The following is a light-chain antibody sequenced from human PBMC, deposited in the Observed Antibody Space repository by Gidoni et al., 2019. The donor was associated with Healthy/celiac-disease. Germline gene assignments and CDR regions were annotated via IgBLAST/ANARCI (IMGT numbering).Light chain of an antibody. CDR1: QSISSW. CDR2: DAS. V-gene: IGKV1-5*01. J-gene: IGKJ4*01. CDR3: QQYNSYGLT. Sequence: DIQMTQSPSTLSASVGDRVTITCRASQSISSWLAWYQQKPGKAPKLLIYDASSLESGVPSRFSGSGSGTEFTLTISGLQPDDFATYYCQQYNSYGLTFGGGTKVEIK.